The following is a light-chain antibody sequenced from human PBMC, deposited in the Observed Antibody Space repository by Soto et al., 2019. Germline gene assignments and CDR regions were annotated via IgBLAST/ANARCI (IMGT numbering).Light chain of an antibody. V-gene: IGLV2-8*01. Sequence: QSALTQPPSASGSPGQSVTISCTGTSSDVGGYNYVSWYQQYPGKAPKLMIYEVSKRPSGVPDRFSGSKSGNTASLTVSGLQAEDEADYYCSSYAGINSVFGGGTKPTVL. CDR2: EVS. J-gene: IGLJ2*01. CDR3: SSYAGINSV. CDR1: SSDVGGYNY.